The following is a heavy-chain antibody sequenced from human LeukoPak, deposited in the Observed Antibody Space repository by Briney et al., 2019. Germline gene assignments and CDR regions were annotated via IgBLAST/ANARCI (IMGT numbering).Heavy chain of an antibody. J-gene: IGHJ4*02. CDR1: GFSLSRFA. V-gene: IGHV3-30-3*01. CDR2: ISFDGSNK. D-gene: IGHD5-18*01. Sequence: PGRSLRLSCAASGFSLSRFAMHWVRQAPGKGLQWVAVISFDGSNKYYADFVEGRFTTSGDNSKNMLYLQMSSLRAEDTAVYFCARDLGYSYGFFDYWGQGTLVTVSS. CDR3: ARDLGYSYGFFDY.